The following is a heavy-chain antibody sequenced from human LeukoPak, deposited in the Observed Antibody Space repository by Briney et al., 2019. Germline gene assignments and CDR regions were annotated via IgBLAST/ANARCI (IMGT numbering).Heavy chain of an antibody. Sequence: SVKVSCKASGGTFSSYAISWVRQAPGQGPEWMGGIIPIFGIANYAQKFQGRVTITADKSTSTAYMELSSLRSEDTAVYYCARDKGYSSSWYGEYAWFDPWGQGTLVTVSS. D-gene: IGHD6-13*01. V-gene: IGHV1-69*17. CDR3: ARDKGYSSSWYGEYAWFDP. CDR1: GGTFSSYA. J-gene: IGHJ5*02. CDR2: IIPIFGIA.